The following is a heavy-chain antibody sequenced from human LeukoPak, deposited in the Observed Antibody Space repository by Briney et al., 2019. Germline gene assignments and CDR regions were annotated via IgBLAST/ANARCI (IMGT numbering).Heavy chain of an antibody. CDR3: ARVSTMVRGVRQFDY. CDR1: GGSISSSSYY. Sequence: SETLSLTCTVSGGSISSSSYYWGWIRQPPGKGLEWIGTLYYSGSPYYNPSLKSRVTISVDTSKNQFSLKLSSVTAADTPVYYCARVSTMVRGVRQFDYWGQGTLVTVSS. J-gene: IGHJ4*02. V-gene: IGHV4-39*07. CDR2: LYYSGSP. D-gene: IGHD3-10*01.